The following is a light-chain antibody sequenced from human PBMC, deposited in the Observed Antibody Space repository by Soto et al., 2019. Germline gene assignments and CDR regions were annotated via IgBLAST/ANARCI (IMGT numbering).Light chain of an antibody. J-gene: IGLJ2*01. CDR3: ASWDDNLNGPV. CDR1: GTDVGQYNY. V-gene: IGLV2-8*01. CDR2: HVS. Sequence: QSALTQPPSASGSPGQSVTISCTGAGTDVGQYNYVSWYQQHPGKAPKLLIHHVSRRPSGVPARFSGSKSGNTASLTVSGLQTEDEADYYCASWDDNLNGPVFGRGTKLTVL.